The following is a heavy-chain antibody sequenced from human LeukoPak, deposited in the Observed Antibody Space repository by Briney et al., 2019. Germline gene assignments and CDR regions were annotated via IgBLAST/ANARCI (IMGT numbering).Heavy chain of an antibody. CDR1: GYTFTSYG. J-gene: IGHJ4*02. CDR3: AADRGADGSYFFEGEDY. CDR2: ISAYNGKT. V-gene: IGHV1-18*01. D-gene: IGHD1-26*01. Sequence: ASVKVSCKASGYTFTSYGISWVRQAPGQGLEWMGWISAYNGKTNYAQKLQGRVTMTTDTSTSTAYMELSSLRSEDTAVYYCAADRGADGSYFFEGEDYWGQGTLVTVSS.